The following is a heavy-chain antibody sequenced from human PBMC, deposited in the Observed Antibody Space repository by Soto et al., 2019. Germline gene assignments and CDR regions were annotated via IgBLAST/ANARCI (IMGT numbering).Heavy chain of an antibody. CDR2: INHSGST. CDR1: GGSFSGYY. J-gene: IGHJ6*02. D-gene: IGHD3-3*01. CDR3: ARVYVLRFLEWTTTGRYGMDV. Sequence: LSLTCAVYGGSFSGYYWSWIRQPPGKGLEWIGEINHSGSTNYNPSLKSRVTISVDTSKNQFSLKLSSVTAADTAVYYCARVYVLRFLEWTTTGRYGMDVWGQGTTVTVSS. V-gene: IGHV4-34*01.